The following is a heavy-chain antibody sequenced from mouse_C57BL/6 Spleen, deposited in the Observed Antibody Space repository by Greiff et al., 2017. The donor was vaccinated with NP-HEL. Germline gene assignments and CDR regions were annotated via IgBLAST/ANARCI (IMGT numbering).Heavy chain of an antibody. CDR3: TTGDGYDY. CDR1: GFNIKDDY. J-gene: IGHJ2*01. V-gene: IGHV14-4*01. CDR2: IDPENGDT. D-gene: IGHD2-3*01. Sequence: EVKLVESGAELVRPGASVKLSCTASGFNIKDDYMHWVKQRPEQGLEWIGWIDPENGDTEYASKFQGKATITADTSSNTAYLQLSSLTSEDTAVYYCTTGDGYDYWGQGTTLTVSS.